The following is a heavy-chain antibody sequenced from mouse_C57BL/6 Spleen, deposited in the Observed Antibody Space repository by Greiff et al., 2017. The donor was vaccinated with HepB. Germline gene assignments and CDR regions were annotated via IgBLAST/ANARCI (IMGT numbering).Heavy chain of an antibody. CDR1: GYTFTDYE. CDR3: TRSGYYGSRNYYAMDY. D-gene: IGHD1-1*01. J-gene: IGHJ4*01. V-gene: IGHV1-15*01. Sequence: QVQLQQSGAELVRPGASVTLSCKASGYTFTDYEMHWVKQTPVHGLEWIGAIDPETGGTAYNQKFKGKAILTADKSSSTAYMELRSLTSEDSAVYYCTRSGYYGSRNYYAMDYWGQGTSVTVSS. CDR2: IDPETGGT.